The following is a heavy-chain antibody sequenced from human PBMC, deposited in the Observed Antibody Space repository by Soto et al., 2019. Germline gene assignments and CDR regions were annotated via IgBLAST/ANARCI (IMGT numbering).Heavy chain of an antibody. Sequence: QGQLVQSGAEVKKPGATVKVSCKTPGYTFRNYGVTWVRQAPGQGLEWMGWISPYNGDTDYAQSVQARVTMTTDTSTSTAYMELRSLRSDQTAVYYGARGGVGVFSGGRCTRNWFYPWGQGTLVTVA. CDR2: ISPYNGDT. D-gene: IGHD2-15*01. V-gene: IGHV1-18*01. CDR1: GYTFRNYG. CDR3: ARGGVGVFSGGRCTRNWFYP. J-gene: IGHJ5*02.